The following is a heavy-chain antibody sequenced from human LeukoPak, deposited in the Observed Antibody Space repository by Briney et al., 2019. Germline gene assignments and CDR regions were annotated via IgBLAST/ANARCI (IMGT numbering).Heavy chain of an antibody. CDR3: ARADGRLATDIDY. Sequence: SETLSLTCTVSGGSISSYYWSWVRQPLGKGLEWIGYIYYSGNTNYNPSLKSRVTISVDTSKNQFSLKLSSVTAADTAVYYCARADGRLATDIDYWGQGTLVTVSS. CDR1: GGSISSYY. V-gene: IGHV4-59*01. CDR2: IYYSGNT. D-gene: IGHD5-12*01. J-gene: IGHJ4*02.